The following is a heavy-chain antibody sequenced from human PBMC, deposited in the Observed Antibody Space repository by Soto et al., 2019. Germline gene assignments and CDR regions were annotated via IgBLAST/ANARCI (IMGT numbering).Heavy chain of an antibody. Sequence: EVQLVESGGGLVQPGGSLRLSCAASGFTFSSYWMSWVRQAPGKGLEWVANIKQDGSEKYYVDSVKGRFTISRDNAKNSLYLQMNSLRAEDTAVYYCARGEVNDYSDYVGAFDIWGQGTMVTVSS. CDR2: IKQDGSEK. CDR3: ARGEVNDYSDYVGAFDI. D-gene: IGHD4-17*01. CDR1: GFTFSSYW. J-gene: IGHJ3*02. V-gene: IGHV3-7*01.